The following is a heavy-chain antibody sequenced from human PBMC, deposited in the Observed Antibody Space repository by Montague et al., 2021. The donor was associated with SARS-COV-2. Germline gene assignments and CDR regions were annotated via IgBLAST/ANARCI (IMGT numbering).Heavy chain of an antibody. J-gene: IGHJ5*02. CDR2: IYYRGTT. CDR3: ARELQYNWFDP. V-gene: IGHV4-34*11. CDR1: GGSFSDFY. D-gene: IGHD2-21*02. Sequence: SETLSLTCAVYGGSFSDFYWTWIRQSPGKGLEWIGYIYYRGTTNYNPSLESRVTMSVDTSKNQFSLNLSSVTAADTAMYYCARELQYNWFDPWGQGTLVTVSS.